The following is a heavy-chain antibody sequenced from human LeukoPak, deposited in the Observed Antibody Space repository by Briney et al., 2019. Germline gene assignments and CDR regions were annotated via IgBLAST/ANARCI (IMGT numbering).Heavy chain of an antibody. CDR3: AKGLRKLIVGSTEYYFDY. CDR2: IRYDGSNK. D-gene: IGHD1-26*01. V-gene: IGHV3-30*02. CDR1: GFMFSSYG. Sequence: GGSLRLSCAASGFMFSSYGMHWVRQAPGKGLEWVAFIRYDGSNKYYADSVKGRFTISRDNSKNTLYLQMNSLRAEDTAVYYCAKGLRKLIVGSTEYYFDYWGQGTLVTVSS. J-gene: IGHJ4*02.